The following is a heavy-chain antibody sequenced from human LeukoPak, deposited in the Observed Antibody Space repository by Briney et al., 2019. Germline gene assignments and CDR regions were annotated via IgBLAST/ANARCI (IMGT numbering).Heavy chain of an antibody. CDR1: GYSFTTYW. CDR2: IYPGDSNT. J-gene: IGHJ4*02. V-gene: IGHV5-51*01. CDR3: ARLSMQQLPLDY. Sequence: GESLKISCQGSGYSFTTYWIAWVRQMPGKGLEWMGIIYPGDSNTRYSPSSQGQVTISADKSISTAYLQWSSLKASDTAMYYCARLSMQQLPLDYWGQGTLVTVSS. D-gene: IGHD6-13*01.